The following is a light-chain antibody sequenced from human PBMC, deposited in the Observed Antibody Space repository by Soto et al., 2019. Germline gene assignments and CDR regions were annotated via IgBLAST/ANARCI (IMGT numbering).Light chain of an antibody. Sequence: DIHMTQSPSSLYASIGDRVTITCRASQIIDSDVNWYQQKGGKAPKLLIYGVSKLQSGVPPRFSGSGSGTEFTLTITGLQPEDFATYYCQQSYSSPLLAFGGGTKVEIK. CDR1: QIIDSD. J-gene: IGKJ4*01. V-gene: IGKV1-39*01. CDR3: QQSYSSPLLA. CDR2: GVS.